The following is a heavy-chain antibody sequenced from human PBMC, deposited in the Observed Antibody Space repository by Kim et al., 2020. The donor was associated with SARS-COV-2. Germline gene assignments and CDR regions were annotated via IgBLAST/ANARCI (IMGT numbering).Heavy chain of an antibody. CDR2: IYHSGST. D-gene: IGHD6-6*01. Sequence: SETLSLTCAVSGGSISSSNWWSWVRQPPGKGLEWIGEIYHSGSTNYNPSLKSRVTISVDKSKNQFSLKLSSVTAADTAVYYCARELSYSSSSFIPGDRRKRREKNWFDPWGQGTLVTVSS. V-gene: IGHV4-4*02. J-gene: IGHJ5*02. CDR1: GGSISSSNW. CDR3: ARELSYSSSSFIPGDRRKRREKNWFDP.